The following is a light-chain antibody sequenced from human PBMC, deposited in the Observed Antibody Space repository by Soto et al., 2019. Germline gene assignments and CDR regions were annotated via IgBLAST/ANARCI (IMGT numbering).Light chain of an antibody. CDR3: QQSFNTPRT. V-gene: IGKV1-39*01. J-gene: IGKJ2*02. CDR1: QSISNH. CDR2: AAS. Sequence: DIQMTQSPSSLSASVEDRFIITCRASQSISNHLNWYQQKPGKAPNLLISAASTLQSGVPSRFSGSGFDSDFTLTITSLQPEDVATYYCQQSFNTPRTFGQGTKVDIK.